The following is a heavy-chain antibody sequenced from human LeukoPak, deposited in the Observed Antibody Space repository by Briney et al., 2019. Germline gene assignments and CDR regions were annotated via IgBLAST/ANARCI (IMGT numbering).Heavy chain of an antibody. D-gene: IGHD3-3*01. CDR3: AKDDGTYYDFWSGYYTGLSGFDY. Sequence: GGSLRLSCAASGFTFSSYAMSWVRQAPGKGLEWVSAISGSGGSTYYADSVKGRFTISRDNSKNTLYLQMISQRAEDTAVYYCAKDDGTYYDFWSGYYTGLSGFDYWGQGTLVTVSS. CDR2: ISGSGGST. J-gene: IGHJ4*02. V-gene: IGHV3-23*01. CDR1: GFTFSSYA.